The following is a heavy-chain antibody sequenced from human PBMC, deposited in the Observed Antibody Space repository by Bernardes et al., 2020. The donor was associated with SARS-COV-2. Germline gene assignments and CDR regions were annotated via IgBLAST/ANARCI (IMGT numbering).Heavy chain of an antibody. Sequence: GGSLRLSCVASGFAFSDFGMAWVRQAPGKGLEWVSTLNTDGENTHYADSVKGRFTISRDNSKNTLYLQMNSLRAEDTAVYYCARDVGGDDYVDYYYYGMDVWGQGTTVTVSS. D-gene: IGHD4-17*01. J-gene: IGHJ6*02. CDR1: GFAFSDFG. CDR3: ARDVGGDDYVDYYYYGMDV. CDR2: LNTDGENT. V-gene: IGHV3-23*01.